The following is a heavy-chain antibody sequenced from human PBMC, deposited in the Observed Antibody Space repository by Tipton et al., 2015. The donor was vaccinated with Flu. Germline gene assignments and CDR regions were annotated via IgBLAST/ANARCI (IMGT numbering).Heavy chain of an antibody. V-gene: IGHV4-39*07. CDR3: ARVWSSFVATASLDH. Sequence: TLSLTCTVSGGSISTSGYYWGWIRQPPWKGLEWIGSIRYGGSSYYTPSLKSRVTISLDMSKDQFSLKLASVTAADTAVYYCARVWSSFVATASLDHWGRGTLVTVSS. J-gene: IGHJ4*02. CDR1: GGSISTSGYY. D-gene: IGHD1-1*01. CDR2: IRYGGSS.